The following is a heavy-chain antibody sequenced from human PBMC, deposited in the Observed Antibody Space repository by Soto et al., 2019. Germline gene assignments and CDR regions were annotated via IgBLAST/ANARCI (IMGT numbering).Heavy chain of an antibody. CDR1: GFTFSSYG. Sequence: QVQLVESGGGVVQPGRSLRLSCAASGFTFSSYGMHWVRQAPGKGLEWVAVIWYDGSNKYYADSVKGRFTICRDNSKNTLYLQMNSLRAEYTAVYYCARDIAAAGTSYYYYGMDVWGQGTTVTVSS. CDR3: ARDIAAAGTSYYYYGMDV. J-gene: IGHJ6*02. CDR2: IWYDGSNK. V-gene: IGHV3-33*01. D-gene: IGHD6-13*01.